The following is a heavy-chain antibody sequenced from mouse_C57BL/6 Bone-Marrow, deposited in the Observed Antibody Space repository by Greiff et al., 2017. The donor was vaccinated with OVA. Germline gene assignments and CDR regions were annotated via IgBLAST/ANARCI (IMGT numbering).Heavy chain of an antibody. CDR2: IYPGSGNT. Sequence: QVQLQQSGPELVKPGASVKISCKASGYTFTDYYINLVKQRPGQGLEWIGWIYPGSGNTKYNEKFKDKATLTVDTSSSTAYMQLSSLTSDDSAVYFCTRGDWDYFDYWGQGTTLTVSS. D-gene: IGHD4-1*01. CDR1: GYTFTDYY. J-gene: IGHJ2*01. V-gene: IGHV1-84*01. CDR3: TRGDWDYFDY.